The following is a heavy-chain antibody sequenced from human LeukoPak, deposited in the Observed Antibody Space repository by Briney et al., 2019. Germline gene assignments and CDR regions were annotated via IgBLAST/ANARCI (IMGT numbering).Heavy chain of an antibody. Sequence: GETLRLSCVASGFAFRNNAMNWVRQAPGKGVEWVSLISDSGSTTDYADSVKGRFTISRDNSKNTLYRQMNTLRAEDTAIYYCASSYGSSAYYPFDYWGQGTLVTV. CDR3: ASSYGSSAYYPFDY. V-gene: IGHV3-23*01. CDR2: ISDSGSTT. D-gene: IGHD3-22*01. J-gene: IGHJ4*02. CDR1: GFAFRNNA.